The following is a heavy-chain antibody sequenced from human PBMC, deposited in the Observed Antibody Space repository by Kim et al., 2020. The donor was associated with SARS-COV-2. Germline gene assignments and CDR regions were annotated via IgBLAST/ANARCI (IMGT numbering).Heavy chain of an antibody. J-gene: IGHJ4*02. CDR2: ISSSGSTI. CDR3: ARDHGYCSSTSCPSVFDY. D-gene: IGHD2-2*03. V-gene: IGHV3-48*03. CDR1: GFTFSSYE. Sequence: GGSLRLSCAASGFTFSSYEMNWVRQAPGKGLEWVSYISSSGSTIYYADSVKGRFTISRDNAKNSLYLQMNSLRAEDTAVYYCARDHGYCSSTSCPSVFDYWGQGTLVTVPS.